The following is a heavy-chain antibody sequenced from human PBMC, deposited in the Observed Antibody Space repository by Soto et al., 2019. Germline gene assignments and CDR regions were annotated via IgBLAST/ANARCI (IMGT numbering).Heavy chain of an antibody. CDR2: IKPDGSGK. D-gene: IGHD3-16*01. CDR1: GFTFKNYW. J-gene: IGHJ5*02. Sequence: GGSLRLSCAASGFTFKNYWMDWVRQAPGKGLEWVANIKPDGSGKNYVGSVKGRFTISRDNAENTLYLQMSSLTAADTALYYCTWGDSSNKVDRWGQGALVTVSS. V-gene: IGHV3-7*03. CDR3: TWGDSSNKVDR.